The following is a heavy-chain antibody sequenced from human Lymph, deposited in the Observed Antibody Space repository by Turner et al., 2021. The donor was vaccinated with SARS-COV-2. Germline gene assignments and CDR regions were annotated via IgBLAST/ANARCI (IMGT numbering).Heavy chain of an antibody. D-gene: IGHD2-2*01. CDR3: AKRKYQLLAGDFDY. Sequence: EVQLLESGGGLVQPGGSLRLSCAASGFTFSSYAMSWVRQAPGKGLEWVSSISVSGSSAYYADSVKGRFTISRDNSKNTLYLQMNSLRAEDMAVYYCAKRKYQLLAGDFDYWGQGTLVTVSS. CDR2: ISVSGSSA. J-gene: IGHJ4*02. CDR1: GFTFSSYA. V-gene: IGHV3-23*01.